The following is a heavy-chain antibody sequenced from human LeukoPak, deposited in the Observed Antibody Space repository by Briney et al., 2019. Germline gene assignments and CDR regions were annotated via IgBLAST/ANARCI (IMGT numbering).Heavy chain of an antibody. D-gene: IGHD3-22*01. CDR3: VISGDYYDSSRYWFDH. CDR2: IIPMFGKA. J-gene: IGHJ5*02. Sequence: GASVKVSCKASGGTFSRYAIRWVRQAPGQGSEGVGGIIPMFGKAKYAQKFKGRVTINTDKTTSSPYMELSSLRSEDTAVYYCVISGDYYDSSRYWFDHWGPVTLVTVSS. CDR1: GGTFSRYA. V-gene: IGHV1-69*05.